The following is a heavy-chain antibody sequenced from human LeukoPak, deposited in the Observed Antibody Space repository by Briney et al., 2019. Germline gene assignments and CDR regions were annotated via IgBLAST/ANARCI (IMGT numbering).Heavy chain of an antibody. CDR2: IRYDGSNK. Sequence: GGSLRLSCAASGFAFSDYYMSWVRQAPGKGLEWVAFIRYDGSNKYYADSVKGRFTISRDNSKNTLYLQMNSLRAEDTAVYYCAKDLRYCSGGSCYSQYYFDYWGQGTLVTVSS. V-gene: IGHV3-30*02. D-gene: IGHD2-15*01. CDR1: GFAFSDYY. J-gene: IGHJ4*02. CDR3: AKDLRYCSGGSCYSQYYFDY.